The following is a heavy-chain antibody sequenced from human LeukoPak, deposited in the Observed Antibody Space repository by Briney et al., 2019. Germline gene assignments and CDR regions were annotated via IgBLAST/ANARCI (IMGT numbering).Heavy chain of an antibody. CDR1: GFTFGTYG. J-gene: IGHJ4*02. Sequence: GGSLRLSCAAPGFTFGTYGMSWVRQAPGKGLEWVSAISGSGGSTYYADSVKGRFTISRDNSKNTLYLQMNSLRAEDTAVYYCAKDKWSPVAATPHGDFDYWGQGSLVTVSS. CDR2: ISGSGGST. CDR3: AKDKWSPVAATPHGDFDY. V-gene: IGHV3-23*01. D-gene: IGHD2-15*01.